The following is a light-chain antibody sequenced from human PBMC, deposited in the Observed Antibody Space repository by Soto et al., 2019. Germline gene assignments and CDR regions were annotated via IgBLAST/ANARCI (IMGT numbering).Light chain of an antibody. Sequence: QSALTQPASVSGSPGQSITISCTGTSSDVGGYNYVSWYQQHPGKAPKLMIYEVSNRPSGVSNRFSGSKSGNTASLTISGLQAEDEADYYCSSYTSSSTWVFGGGTMLTVL. CDR3: SSYTSSSTWV. CDR1: SSDVGGYNY. J-gene: IGLJ3*02. CDR2: EVS. V-gene: IGLV2-14*01.